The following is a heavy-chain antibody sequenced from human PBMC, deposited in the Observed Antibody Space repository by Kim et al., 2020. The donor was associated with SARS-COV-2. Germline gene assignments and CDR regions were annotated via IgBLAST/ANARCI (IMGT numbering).Heavy chain of an antibody. D-gene: IGHD3-16*01. J-gene: IGHJ4*02. V-gene: IGHV4-39*07. CDR3: ARDPVRRDAYNFDS. Sequence: NPSLKSRVTISFDTSKNHFSLKLRSVTAADTAVYFCARDPVRRDAYNFDSWGQGTLVTVSS.